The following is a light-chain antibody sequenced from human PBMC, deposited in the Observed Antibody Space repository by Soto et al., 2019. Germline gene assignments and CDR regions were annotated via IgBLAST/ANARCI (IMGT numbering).Light chain of an antibody. J-gene: IGKJ4*01. CDR2: GAS. V-gene: IGKV3-15*01. CDR1: HSISTN. CDR3: QRYYNAPFT. Sequence: EIIMTQSPATLSVSPGEGATLSCRTSHSISTNLAWYQHKRGQSPRLLVYGASTRATGVPARFSGSGSGAEFTLSISSLQSEDFATYYCQRYYNAPFTFGGGTKVEIK.